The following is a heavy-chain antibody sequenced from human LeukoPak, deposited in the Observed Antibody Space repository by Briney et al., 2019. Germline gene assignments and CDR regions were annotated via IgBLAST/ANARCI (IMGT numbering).Heavy chain of an antibody. V-gene: IGHV3-49*04. CDR1: GFTFGDYG. Sequence: PGRSLRLSCTASGFTFGDYGMAWVRQAPGKGLEWIGFIRSKEYGGTTEYAASVEGRFTISRDESKSIAYLQMNSLKSDDTAVYYCSRVDGDWVGKGDYWGQGIQVTVSS. CDR3: SRVDGDWVGKGDY. J-gene: IGHJ4*02. CDR2: IRSKEYGGTT. D-gene: IGHD2-21*01.